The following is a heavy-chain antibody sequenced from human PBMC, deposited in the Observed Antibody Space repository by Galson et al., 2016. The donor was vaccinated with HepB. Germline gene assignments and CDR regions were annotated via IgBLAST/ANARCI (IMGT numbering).Heavy chain of an antibody. CDR3: AXPSGRXAVHTFDI. V-gene: IGHV3-11*06. Sequence: RLSCAASGXXFSNYXXSWIXXAPGKGLEXXXYISPSTTHINYADSVMGRFTVSRDNAKNSLYLQMNSLGAEDTAVYYCAXPSGRXAVHTFDIWGQGTMVTVSS. J-gene: IGHJ3*02. D-gene: IGHD1-26*01. CDR1: GXXFSNYX. CDR2: ISPSTTHI.